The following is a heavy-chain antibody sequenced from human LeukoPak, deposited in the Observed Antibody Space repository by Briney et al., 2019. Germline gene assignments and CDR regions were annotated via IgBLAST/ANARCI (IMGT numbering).Heavy chain of an antibody. D-gene: IGHD1-1*01. V-gene: IGHV4-34*01. J-gene: IGHJ5*02. CDR3: ARDQGYNWNWFDP. Sequence: SETLSLTCAAYGGSFSGYYWSWIRQPPGKGLEWIGEINHSGSTNYNPSLKGRVTISVDTSKNQFSLKLSSVTAADTAVYYCARDQGYNWNWFDPWGQGTLVTVSS. CDR1: GGSFSGYY. CDR2: INHSGST.